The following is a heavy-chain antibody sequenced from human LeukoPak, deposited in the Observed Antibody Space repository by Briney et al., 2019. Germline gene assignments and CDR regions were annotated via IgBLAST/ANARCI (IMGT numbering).Heavy chain of an antibody. Sequence: GGSLRLSCAASGFTFSSYSMNWVRQAPGKGLEWVSYISSSSSTIYYADSVKGRFTISRDNAKNTLYLQMNSLRAEDTAVYYCARDYEYSSGWQYSIHWYFDLWGRGTLVTVSS. V-gene: IGHV3-48*04. CDR2: ISSSSSTI. D-gene: IGHD6-19*01. CDR3: ARDYEYSSGWQYSIHWYFDL. CDR1: GFTFSSYS. J-gene: IGHJ2*01.